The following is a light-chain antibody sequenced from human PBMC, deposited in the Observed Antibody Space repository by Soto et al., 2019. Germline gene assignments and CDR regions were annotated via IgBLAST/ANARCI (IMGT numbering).Light chain of an antibody. CDR1: ESVGSD. CDR3: QQRDSWPLT. J-gene: IGKJ4*01. CDR2: DVS. V-gene: IGKV3-11*01. Sequence: ENVLPQSPATLSLSPGEGATLSCRASESVGSDLAWYQQKPGQPPRLLIYDVSGRATGVPARFSGSGSGTDFTLTISSLEPEDCAVYYCQQRDSWPLTFGGGTKVEIK.